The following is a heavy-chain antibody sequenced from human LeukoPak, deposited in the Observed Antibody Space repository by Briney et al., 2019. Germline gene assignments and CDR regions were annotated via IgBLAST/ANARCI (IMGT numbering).Heavy chain of an antibody. CDR2: IYSGSSST. CDR3: ARVGSGWYDFDY. Sequence: GGSLRLSCAASGFTVNSNYMSWVRQAPGKGLEWVSVIYSGSSSTYYTDSVKGRFTISRHNSKNTLYLQMNSLRAEDTAVYYCARVGSGWYDFDYWGQGTLVTVSS. V-gene: IGHV3-53*04. CDR1: GFTVNSNY. J-gene: IGHJ4*02. D-gene: IGHD6-19*01.